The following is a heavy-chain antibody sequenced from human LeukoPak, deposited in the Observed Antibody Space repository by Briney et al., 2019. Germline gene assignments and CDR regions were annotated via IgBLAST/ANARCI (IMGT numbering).Heavy chain of an antibody. J-gene: IGHJ6*02. CDR3: AIGSGSYPPGHYYGMDV. V-gene: IGHV1-69*13. CDR1: GGTFSSYA. D-gene: IGHD3-10*01. Sequence: SVKVSCKASGGTFSSYAISWVRQAPGQGLEWMGGIIPIFGTANYAQKFQGRVTITADESTSTAYLELSSLRSEDTAVYYCAIGSGSYPPGHYYGMDVWGQGTTVTVSS. CDR2: IIPIFGTA.